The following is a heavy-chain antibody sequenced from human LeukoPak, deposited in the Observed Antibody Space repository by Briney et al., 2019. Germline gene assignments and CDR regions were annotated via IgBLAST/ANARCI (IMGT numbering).Heavy chain of an antibody. Sequence: ASVKVSCKASGYTFTSYYMHWVRQAPGQGLEWMGIINPSGGSTSYAQKFQGRVTMTRDTSTSIVYMELSSLRSEDTAVYYCARGGRGATTSHHADYWGQGTLVTVSS. CDR1: GYTFTSYY. CDR3: ARGGRGATTSHHADY. J-gene: IGHJ4*02. CDR2: INPSGGST. D-gene: IGHD5-24*01. V-gene: IGHV1-46*01.